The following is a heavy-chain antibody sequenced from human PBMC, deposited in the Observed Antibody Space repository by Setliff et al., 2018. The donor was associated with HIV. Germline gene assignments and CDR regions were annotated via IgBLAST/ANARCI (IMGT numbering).Heavy chain of an antibody. CDR3: VHRHPHYYDGSGPKRAFDP. V-gene: IGHV2-5*05. CDR1: GFSLNTSGVG. CDR2: IYWDDDK. D-gene: IGHD3-22*01. J-gene: IGHJ5*02. Sequence: SGPTLVNPTQTLTLTCTFSGFSLNTSGVGVGWIRQPPGKALEWLALIYWDDDKRYGPSLKSRLTITKDTSKNQVVLTMTNMDPVDTATYYCVHRHPHYYDGSGPKRAFDPRGQGTLVTVSS.